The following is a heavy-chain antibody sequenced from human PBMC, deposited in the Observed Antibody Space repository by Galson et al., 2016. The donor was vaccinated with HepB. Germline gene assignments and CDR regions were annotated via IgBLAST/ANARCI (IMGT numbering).Heavy chain of an antibody. D-gene: IGHD2-15*01. Sequence: ETLSLTCAVSGGSITSRHWWSWVRQPPGKGLEWIGEIYHTGSTNYNPSLKSRVTISIDKSKNQFSLKLSSVTAADTAVYYCALRTCPGNGGPCYYYFDFWGQGTLVTVSS. V-gene: IGHV4-4*02. CDR1: GGSITSRHW. CDR3: ALRTCPGNGGPCYYYFDF. CDR2: IYHTGST. J-gene: IGHJ4*02.